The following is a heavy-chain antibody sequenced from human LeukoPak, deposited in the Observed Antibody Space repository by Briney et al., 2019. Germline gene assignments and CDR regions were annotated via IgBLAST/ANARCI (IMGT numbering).Heavy chain of an antibody. CDR3: ARVSHYGSVYYYGMDV. D-gene: IGHD3-10*01. CDR1: GYTFTGYY. Sequence: ASVKVSCKASGYTFTGYYMHWVRQAPGQGLEWMGWINPNSGGTNYAQKFQGRVTMTRDTSISTAYMELSRLRSDDTAVYYCARVSHYGSVYYYGMDVWGQGTTVTVSS. V-gene: IGHV1-2*02. J-gene: IGHJ6*02. CDR2: INPNSGGT.